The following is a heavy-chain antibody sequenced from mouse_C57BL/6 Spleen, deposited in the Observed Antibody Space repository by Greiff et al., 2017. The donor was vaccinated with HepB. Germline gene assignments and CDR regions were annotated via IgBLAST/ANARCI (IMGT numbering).Heavy chain of an antibody. CDR3: ARPVYLPYWPMDY. J-gene: IGHJ4*01. CDR1: GFTFSDYG. Sequence: EVKLVESGGGLVKPGGSLKLSCAASGFTFSDYGMHWVRQAPEKGLEWVAYISSGSSTIYYADTVKGRFTISRDNAKNTLFLQMTSLRSEDTAMYYCARPVYLPYWPMDYWGQGTSVTVSS. CDR2: ISSGSSTI. D-gene: IGHD2-10*01. V-gene: IGHV5-17*01.